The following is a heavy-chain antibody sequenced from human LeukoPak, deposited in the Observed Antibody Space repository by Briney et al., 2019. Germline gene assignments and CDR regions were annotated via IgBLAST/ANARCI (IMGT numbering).Heavy chain of an antibody. CDR2: ISGTGGRT. CDR3: AKDLSVGGIPANYYYYYGMDV. J-gene: IGHJ6*02. V-gene: IGHV3-23*01. Sequence: PGGSLRLSCAASGFTLRNYAMTWVRQAPGKGLEWVSGISGTGGRTYYADSVEGRFTISRDSSKNTLYLQMNSLRAEDTATYYCAKDLSVGGIPANYYYYYGMDVWGQGTTVTVSS. D-gene: IGHD3-10*01. CDR1: GFTLRNYA.